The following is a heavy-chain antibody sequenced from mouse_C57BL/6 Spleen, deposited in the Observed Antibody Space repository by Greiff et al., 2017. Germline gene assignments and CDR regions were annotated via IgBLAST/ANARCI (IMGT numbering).Heavy chain of an antibody. CDR3: ARNYYGSSGYFDY. V-gene: IGHV1-69*01. D-gene: IGHD1-1*01. Sequence: QVQLQQPGAELVMPGASVKLSCKASGYTFTSYWMHWVKQSPGQGLEWIGEIDPSDSYTNYNQKFKGKSTLTVDKSSSTAYMQLSSLTSEDSAVYYCARNYYGSSGYFDYWGQGTTLTVSS. CDR1: GYTFTSYW. CDR2: IDPSDSYT. J-gene: IGHJ2*01.